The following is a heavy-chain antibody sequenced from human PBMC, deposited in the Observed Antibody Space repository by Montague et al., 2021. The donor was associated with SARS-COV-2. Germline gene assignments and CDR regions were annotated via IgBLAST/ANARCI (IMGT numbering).Heavy chain of an antibody. Sequence: TLSLTCTVSGGSISSGYFYWSWIRQPAGKGLEWIGLIYPGGNTNYNPSLKSRVTISVDTSKNQFSLKLSSVTAADTAVYYCARPSYSSTSCHGPLWYWGQGTLVTVSS. J-gene: IGHJ4*02. CDR2: IYPGGNT. CDR3: ARPSYSSTSCHGPLWY. V-gene: IGHV4-61*02. CDR1: GGSISSGYFY. D-gene: IGHD2-2*01.